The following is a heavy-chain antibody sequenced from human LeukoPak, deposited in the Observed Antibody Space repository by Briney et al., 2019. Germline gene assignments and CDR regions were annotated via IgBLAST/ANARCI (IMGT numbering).Heavy chain of an antibody. D-gene: IGHD5-18*01. J-gene: IGHJ4*02. CDR1: GVTFSGHS. Sequence: PGGSLRLSCAASGVTFSGHSVHWVPQAPGKGLVWVSGISRDGTITNYADAVKGRFTISRDNSKNTLQLQMNSLRAEDTAVYHCATTIGGYNYGPSFDYGGQGTLVTVFS. V-gene: IGHV3-74*01. CDR3: ATTIGGYNYGPSFDY. CDR2: ISRDGTIT.